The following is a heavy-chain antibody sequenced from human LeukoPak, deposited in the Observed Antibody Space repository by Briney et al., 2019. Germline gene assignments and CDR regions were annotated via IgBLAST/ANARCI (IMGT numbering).Heavy chain of an antibody. CDR1: GGSISSYY. CDR3: ARGWGRGSSTSLDAFDI. Sequence: SETLSLTCTVSGGSISSYYWSWIRQPPGKGREWIGYIYYSGSTNYNPSLKRRVTISEETSKTQFSLKLSSVTAADTAVYYCARGWGRGSSTSLDAFDIWGQGTMVTVSS. V-gene: IGHV4-59*01. D-gene: IGHD2-2*01. CDR2: IYYSGST. J-gene: IGHJ3*02.